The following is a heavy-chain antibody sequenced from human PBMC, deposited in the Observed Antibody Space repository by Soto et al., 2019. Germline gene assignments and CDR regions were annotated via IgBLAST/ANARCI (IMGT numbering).Heavy chain of an antibody. D-gene: IGHD2-21*02. J-gene: IGHJ6*02. V-gene: IGHV1-18*01. Sequence: QVQLVQSGAEVKKPGASVKVSCKASGYTFTNYGISWVRQAPGQGLEWMGWISAYNGNINYAQKLQGRATMTTDTTTSTPYMALRSLRSDDTAMYYCASSYCGGNCYSILPLDYYYYGMDVWGQGTTVTVSS. CDR2: ISAYNGNI. CDR1: GYTFTNYG. CDR3: ASSYCGGNCYSILPLDYYYYGMDV.